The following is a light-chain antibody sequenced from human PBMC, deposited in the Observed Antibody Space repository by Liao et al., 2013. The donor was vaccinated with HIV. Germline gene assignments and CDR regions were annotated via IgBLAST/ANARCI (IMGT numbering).Light chain of an antibody. CDR2: KDS. V-gene: IGLV3-27*01. J-gene: IGLJ3*02. CDR3: YSAADNSWV. CDR1: NIGSKT. Sequence: SYELTQPPSVSVAPGKTARITCGGNNIGSKTVHWYQQKPGQAPVLVIYKDSERPSGIPERFSGSSSGTTVTLTISGAQVEDEADYYCYSAADNSWVFGGGTKLTVL.